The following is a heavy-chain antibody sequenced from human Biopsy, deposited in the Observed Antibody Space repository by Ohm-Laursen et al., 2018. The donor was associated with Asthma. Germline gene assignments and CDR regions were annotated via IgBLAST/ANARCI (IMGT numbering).Heavy chain of an antibody. J-gene: IGHJ4*01. CDR1: GVALSGYT. Sequence: GASVKVSCKASGVALSGYTFEWLRQARGLGLEWIAWIVFASGATNYAQNFQDRLTVTRDMSAGSVSMELRGLSSTDTAVYYCAAGRTSLQGESLIWGQGTLVSVSS. CDR2: IVFASGAT. CDR3: AAGRTSLQGESLI. V-gene: IGHV1-58*01. D-gene: IGHD2/OR15-2a*01.